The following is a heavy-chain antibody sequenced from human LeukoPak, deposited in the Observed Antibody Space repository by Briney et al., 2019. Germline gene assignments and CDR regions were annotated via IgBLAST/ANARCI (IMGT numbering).Heavy chain of an antibody. J-gene: IGHJ3*02. CDR2: INHSGST. Sequence: PSETLSLTCAVYGGSFSGYYWSWIRQPPGKGLEWIGEINHSGSTNYNPSLKSRVTISVDTSKNQFSLKLSSVTAADTAVYYCARAGDYDSSGYSRAFDIWGQGTMVTVSS. CDR3: ARAGDYDSSGYSRAFDI. CDR1: GGSFSGYY. V-gene: IGHV4-34*01. D-gene: IGHD3-22*01.